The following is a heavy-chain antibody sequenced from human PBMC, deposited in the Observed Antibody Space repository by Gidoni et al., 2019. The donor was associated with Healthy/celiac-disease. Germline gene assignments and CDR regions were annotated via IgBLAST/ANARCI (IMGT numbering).Heavy chain of an antibody. CDR3: ARILIPGRTAMIVYYFDY. Sequence: QVTLKESGPVLVKPTETLTLTCTVSGFSLSNARMGVSWIRQPPGKALEWLAHIFSNDEKSYNTSLKSRLTISKDTSKSQVVLTMTNMDPVDTATYYCARILIPGRTAMIVYYFDYWGQGTLVTVSS. J-gene: IGHJ4*02. V-gene: IGHV2-26*01. CDR1: GFSLSNARMG. D-gene: IGHD5-18*01. CDR2: IFSNDEK.